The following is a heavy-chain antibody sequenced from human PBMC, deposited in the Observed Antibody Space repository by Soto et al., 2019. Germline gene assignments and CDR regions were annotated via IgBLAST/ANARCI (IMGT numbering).Heavy chain of an antibody. Sequence: ASVKVSCKASGYTFTSYGISWVRQAPGQGLEWMGWISAYNGNTNYVQKLQGRVTMTTDTSTSTAYMELRSLRSDDTAVYYCARGTTIFGFYYGMDVWGQGTTVTVSS. CDR1: GYTFTSYG. J-gene: IGHJ6*02. CDR3: ARGTTIFGFYYGMDV. CDR2: ISAYNGNT. V-gene: IGHV1-18*04. D-gene: IGHD3-3*01.